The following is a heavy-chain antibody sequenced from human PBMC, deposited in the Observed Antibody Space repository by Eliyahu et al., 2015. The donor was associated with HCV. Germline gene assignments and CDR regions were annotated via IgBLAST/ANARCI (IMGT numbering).Heavy chain of an antibody. V-gene: IGHV3-23*01. CDR2: ISGSGGST. CDR1: GFTFSSYA. Sequence: EVQLLESGGGLVQPGGSLRLSCAASGFTFSSYAMXWVRQAPGKGLGWVSAISGSGGSTYYADSVKGRFTISRDNSKNTLYLQMNSLRAEDTAVYYCAKDFEDDYGDYRGYFDYWGQGTLVTVSS. J-gene: IGHJ4*02. D-gene: IGHD4-17*01. CDR3: AKDFEDDYGDYRGYFDY.